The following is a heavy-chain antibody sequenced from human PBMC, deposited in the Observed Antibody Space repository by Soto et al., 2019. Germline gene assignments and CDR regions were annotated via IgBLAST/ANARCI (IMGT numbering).Heavy chain of an antibody. V-gene: IGHV1-69*01. CDR2: IIPIFGTA. D-gene: IGHD2-2*01. Sequence: QVQLVQSGAEVKKPGSSVKVSCKASGGTFSSYAISWVRQAPGQGLEWMGGIIPIFGTANYAQKFQGRVTITADESTSTAYMELSRLRSEDTAVYYCARADCSSTSCPRMYYYYGMDVWGQGTTVTVSS. J-gene: IGHJ6*02. CDR1: GGTFSSYA. CDR3: ARADCSSTSCPRMYYYYGMDV.